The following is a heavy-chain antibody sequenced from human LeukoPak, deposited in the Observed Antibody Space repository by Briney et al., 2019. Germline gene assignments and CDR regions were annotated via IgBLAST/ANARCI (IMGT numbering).Heavy chain of an antibody. CDR3: AREVVGVINH. CDR1: GGSISSSSYY. Sequence: SETLSLTCTVSGGSISSSSYYWGWIRQPPGKGLEWIGSIYYSGSTYYNPSLKSRVTISVDTFKNQFSLKLSSVTAADTAVYYCAREVVGVINHWGQGTLVTVSS. CDR2: IYYSGST. V-gene: IGHV4-39*07. J-gene: IGHJ5*02. D-gene: IGHD3-16*02.